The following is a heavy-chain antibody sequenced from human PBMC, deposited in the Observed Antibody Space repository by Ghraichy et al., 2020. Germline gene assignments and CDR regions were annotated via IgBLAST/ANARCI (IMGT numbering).Heavy chain of an antibody. J-gene: IGHJ3*02. V-gene: IGHV6-1*01. CDR1: GDSVSSNSAH. D-gene: IGHD2-8*01. Sequence: SETLSLTCAISGDSVSSNSAHWNWIRQSPSRGLEWLGRTYYRSKWYHDFAVSVKSRVTVNPDTSKNQFSLQLNSVTHEDTAVYYCARGSNYAFDIWGQGAMVTVSS. CDR2: TYYRSKWYH. CDR3: ARGSNYAFDI.